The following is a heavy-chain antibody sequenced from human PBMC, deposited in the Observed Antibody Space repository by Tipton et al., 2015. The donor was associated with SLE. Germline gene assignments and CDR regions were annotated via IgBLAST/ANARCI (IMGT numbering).Heavy chain of an antibody. CDR3: ARESKGAFDY. CDR1: GASINSNF. V-gene: IGHV4-59*01. Sequence: TLSLTCTVSGASINSNFWSWIRQSPGKGLEWIGYIYYSGSTNYNPSLKSRVTISVDTSKNQFSLKLSSVTAADTAVYYCARESKGAFDYWGQGTLVTVSS. J-gene: IGHJ4*02. CDR2: IYYSGST.